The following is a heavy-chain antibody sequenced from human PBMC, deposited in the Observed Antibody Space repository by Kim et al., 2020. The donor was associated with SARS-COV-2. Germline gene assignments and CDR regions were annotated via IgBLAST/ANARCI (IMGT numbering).Heavy chain of an antibody. J-gene: IGHJ4*02. CDR1: GFIFSSYG. D-gene: IGHD3-9*01. V-gene: IGHV3-48*02. Sequence: GGSLRLSCAASGFIFSSYGMNWVRQAPGKGLEWVSYISSSTKTIYYEDSVKGRFTISRDNAKNSLYLQMNGLRDEDTAVYYCTIFSTWGQGTLVTVSS. CDR3: TIFST. CDR2: ISSSTKTI.